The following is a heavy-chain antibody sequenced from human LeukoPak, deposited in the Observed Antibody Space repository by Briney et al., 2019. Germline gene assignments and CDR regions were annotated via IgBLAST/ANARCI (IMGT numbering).Heavy chain of an antibody. D-gene: IGHD6-19*01. Sequence: SETLSLTCAVYGGSFSGYYWSWIRQPPGKGLEWIGEINHSGSTNYNPSLKSRVTISVDTSKNQFSLKLSSVTAADTAVYYCARDIENSSGWYHNGPDWFDPWGQGTLVTVSS. CDR3: ARDIENSSGWYHNGPDWFDP. J-gene: IGHJ5*02. CDR2: INHSGST. CDR1: GGSFSGYY. V-gene: IGHV4-34*01.